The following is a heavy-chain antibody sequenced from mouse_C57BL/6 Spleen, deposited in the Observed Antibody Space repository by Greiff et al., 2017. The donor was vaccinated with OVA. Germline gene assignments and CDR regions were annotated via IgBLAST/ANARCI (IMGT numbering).Heavy chain of an antibody. CDR1: GFTFSDYG. J-gene: IGHJ1*03. CDR3: ARGGDDYGVWYFDV. D-gene: IGHD2-4*01. Sequence: EVKLVESGGGLVKPGGSLKLSCAASGFTFSDYGMHWVRQAPEKGLEWVAYISSGSSTIYYADTVKGRFTISRDNAKNTLFLQMTSLRSEDTAMYYSARGGDDYGVWYFDVWGTGTTVTVSS. V-gene: IGHV5-17*01. CDR2: ISSGSSTI.